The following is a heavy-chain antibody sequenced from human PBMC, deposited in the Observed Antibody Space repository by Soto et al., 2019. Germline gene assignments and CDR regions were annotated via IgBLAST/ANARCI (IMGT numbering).Heavy chain of an antibody. J-gene: IGHJ6*01. CDR2: ISYDGSNK. Sequence: QVQLVESGGGVVQPGRSLRLCCAASGFTFSSYAMHWVRQAPGKGLEWVAVISYDGSNKYYADSVKGRFTISRDNSKNTLYIQMNSLRAEDTAVYYCARPRNYYYYGMDVWGQGTTVTVSS. CDR3: ARPRNYYYYGMDV. CDR1: GFTFSSYA. V-gene: IGHV3-30*14.